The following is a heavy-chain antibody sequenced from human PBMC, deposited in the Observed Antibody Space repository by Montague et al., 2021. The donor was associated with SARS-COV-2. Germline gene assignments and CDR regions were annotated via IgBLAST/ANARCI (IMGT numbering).Heavy chain of an antibody. CDR1: GGSISSYY. J-gene: IGHJ4*02. Sequence: SETLSLTRTLSGGSISSYYWCWIRQPPGKGLEWIGYIYYSGSTNXNPSLKSRVTISVDTSKNQFSLKLSSVTAADTAVYYCARVFPRWLQFDPYFDYWGQGTLVTVSS. D-gene: IGHD5-24*01. CDR3: ARVFPRWLQFDPYFDY. CDR2: IYYSGST. V-gene: IGHV4-59*01.